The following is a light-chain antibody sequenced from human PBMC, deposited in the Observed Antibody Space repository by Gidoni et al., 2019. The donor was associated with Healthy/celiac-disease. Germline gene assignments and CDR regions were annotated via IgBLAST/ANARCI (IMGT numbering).Light chain of an antibody. CDR3: QQCYSTPIT. J-gene: IGKJ5*01. CDR1: PSVLYSSNNKSY. CDR2: WAS. Sequence: DIVMTQSPDSLAVSLCERATINCKSSPSVLYSSNNKSYIAWYPQKPGQPPKLLIYWASTRESGVPDRFSGSGSGTDFTHTISSLQDEDVAVYYCQQCYSTPITCGQGTRLEIQ. V-gene: IGKV4-1*01.